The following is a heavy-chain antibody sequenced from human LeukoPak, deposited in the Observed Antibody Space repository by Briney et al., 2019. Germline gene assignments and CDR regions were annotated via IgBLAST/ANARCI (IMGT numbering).Heavy chain of an antibody. Sequence: GGSLRLSCAASGLNLNDYPIHWVRQAPGKGLEWVSAVSDSGGSTYYADSVKGRFTISRDNSKNTLYLQMNSLRAEDTAVYYCARDSGSYWGRDNWFDPWGQGTLVTVSS. CDR1: GLNLNDYP. D-gene: IGHD1-26*01. CDR3: ARDSGSYWGRDNWFDP. V-gene: IGHV3-23*01. CDR2: VSDSGGST. J-gene: IGHJ5*02.